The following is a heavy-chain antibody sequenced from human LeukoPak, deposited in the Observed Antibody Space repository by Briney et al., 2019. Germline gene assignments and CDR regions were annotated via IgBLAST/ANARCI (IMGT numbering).Heavy chain of an antibody. D-gene: IGHD3-22*01. CDR3: ARGCGLHLSPAPSYYDSRCRYFDA. CDR1: GFTFSDYS. CDR2: ISSTSTTI. J-gene: IGHJ4*02. Sequence: GGSLRLSCAASGFTFSDYSMEWVRQAPGKGLEWISYISSTSTTIYYADSVRGRFTTSRDNAKNSLYLQMNSLRAEDTAVYYCARGCGLHLSPAPSYYDSRCRYFDAWGQGTLVTVSS. V-gene: IGHV3-48*04.